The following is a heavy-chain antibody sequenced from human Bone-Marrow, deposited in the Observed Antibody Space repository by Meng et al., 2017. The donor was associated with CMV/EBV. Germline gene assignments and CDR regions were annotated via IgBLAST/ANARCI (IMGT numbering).Heavy chain of an antibody. CDR2: ISSSSSTI. CDR3: ARDQVGGSGFRYYYYGMDV. CDR1: GFTFSSYS. D-gene: IGHD6-19*01. J-gene: IGHJ6*02. Sequence: GGSLRLSCAASGFTFSSYSMNWVRQAPGKGLEWVSYISSSSSTIYYADSVKGRFTISRDNSKNTLYLQMNSLRAEDTAVYYCARDQVGGSGFRYYYYGMDVWGPGTTVTGYS. V-gene: IGHV3-48*01.